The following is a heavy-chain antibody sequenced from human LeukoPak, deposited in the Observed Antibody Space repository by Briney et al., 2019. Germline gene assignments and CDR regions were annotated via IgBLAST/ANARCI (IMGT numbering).Heavy chain of an antibody. V-gene: IGHV3-7*01. D-gene: IGHD3-3*01. CDR3: ARDNGVVHGVYYMDV. CDR2: IKQDGSEK. J-gene: IGHJ6*03. Sequence: PGWSVRLSCAASGFIFSNYWMIWVRQAPGKGLEWVADIKQDGSEKLYVKSVRGRFTVSRDNVKMSLFLQLNSLRAEDTAVYYCARDNGVVHGVYYMDVWGKGTTVTVS. CDR1: GFIFSNYW.